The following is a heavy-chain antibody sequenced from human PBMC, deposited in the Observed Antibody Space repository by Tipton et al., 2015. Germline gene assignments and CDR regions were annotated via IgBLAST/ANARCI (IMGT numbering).Heavy chain of an antibody. D-gene: IGHD6-19*01. CDR1: GFTFSDYG. Sequence: TLSLTCVASGFTFSDYGMHWVRQAPGKGLEWVAVIWFDGTNKFYSDSVKGRFTISRDNSMNTLYLHLNALKAEDTALYYCTRDGAYTSGWYWSDSWGHGTLVTVSS. CDR2: IWFDGTNK. V-gene: IGHV3-33*01. CDR3: TRDGAYTSGWYWSDS. J-gene: IGHJ5*01.